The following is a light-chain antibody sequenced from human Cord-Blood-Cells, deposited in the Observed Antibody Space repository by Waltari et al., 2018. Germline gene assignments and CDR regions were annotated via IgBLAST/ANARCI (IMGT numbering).Light chain of an antibody. CDR3: QSYDSSLSGSV. CDR2: GNS. V-gene: IGLV1-40*01. Sequence: QSVLTQPPSVSGAPGQRVTISCTGSSSNIGAGYDVNRYQQLPGTAPKLLIYGNSNRPPGLPARFSGSNSGTSASRAITGLQAEEEADYYCQSYDSSLSGSVFGGGTKLTVL. CDR1: SSNIGAGYD. J-gene: IGLJ2*01.